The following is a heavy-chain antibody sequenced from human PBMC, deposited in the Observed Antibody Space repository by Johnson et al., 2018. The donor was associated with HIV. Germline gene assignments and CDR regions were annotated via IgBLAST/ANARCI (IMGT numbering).Heavy chain of an antibody. J-gene: IGHJ3*02. D-gene: IGHD5-18*01. V-gene: IGHV3-11*04. Sequence: QMQLVESGGGLVKPGGSLRLSCAASGFTFSDYYMSWIRQAPGKGLEWVSYISSSGSTIYYANSVKGRFTISRDNSKNTLYLQMGSLRAEDMAVYYCARDRYSYGRPMHAFDIWGQGTMVTVSS. CDR1: GFTFSDYY. CDR2: ISSSGSTI. CDR3: ARDRYSYGRPMHAFDI.